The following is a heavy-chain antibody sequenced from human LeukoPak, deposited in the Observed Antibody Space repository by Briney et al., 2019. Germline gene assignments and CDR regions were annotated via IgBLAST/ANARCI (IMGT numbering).Heavy chain of an antibody. V-gene: IGHV1-2*02. D-gene: IGHD6-19*01. CDR2: INPNSGDT. Sequence: GASVKVSCKASGYTFISYGISWVRQAPGQGLEWMGWINPNSGDTNYAQKFQGRVTMTRDTSISTAYMELSRLRSDDTAVYYCARDKSGNSGWYSYFDYWGQGTLVTVSS. J-gene: IGHJ4*02. CDR3: ARDKSGNSGWYSYFDY. CDR1: GYTFISYG.